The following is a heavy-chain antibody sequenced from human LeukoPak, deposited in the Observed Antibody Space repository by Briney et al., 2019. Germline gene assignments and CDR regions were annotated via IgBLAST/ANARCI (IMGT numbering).Heavy chain of an antibody. CDR1: GYTFTAYY. Sequence: VASVKVSCKASGYTFTAYYMHWVRQAPGQGLESMGWINSNSGDTDYAQKFQGRVTMTRDTSISTAYMELSRLRSDDTAVYYCARDHLEGGGAYYYYYMDVWGKGTTVTVSS. D-gene: IGHD3-3*01. V-gene: IGHV1-2*02. J-gene: IGHJ6*03. CDR2: INSNSGDT. CDR3: ARDHLEGGGAYYYYYMDV.